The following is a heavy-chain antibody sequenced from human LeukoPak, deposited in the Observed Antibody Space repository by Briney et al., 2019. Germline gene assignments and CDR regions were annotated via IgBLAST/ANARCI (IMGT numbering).Heavy chain of an antibody. Sequence: EASVKVSCKASGYILTKYAIHWVRQAPGQRLEWMGWINAGNGNTKYSQKIQGRVTLTRDTSASTAYMEVSSLRSEDTAMYYCARGIEASSGWYVIDYWGQGILVTVSS. J-gene: IGHJ4*02. CDR1: GYILTKYA. CDR3: ARGIEASSGWYVIDY. D-gene: IGHD6-19*01. V-gene: IGHV1-3*01. CDR2: INAGNGNT.